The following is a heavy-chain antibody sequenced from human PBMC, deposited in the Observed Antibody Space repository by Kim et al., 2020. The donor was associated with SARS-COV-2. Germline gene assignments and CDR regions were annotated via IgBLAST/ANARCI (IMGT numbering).Heavy chain of an antibody. CDR1: GGSISSYY. J-gene: IGHJ6*01. CDR3: ARVGATVTRAYSYGMDV. V-gene: IGHV4-59*01. D-gene: IGHD4-17*01. CDR2: IYYSGST. Sequence: SETLSLTCTVSGGSISSYYWSWIRQPPGKGLEWIGYIYYSGSTNYNPSLKSRVTISVDTSKNQFSLKLSSVTAADTAVYYCARVGATVTRAYSYGMDVWG.